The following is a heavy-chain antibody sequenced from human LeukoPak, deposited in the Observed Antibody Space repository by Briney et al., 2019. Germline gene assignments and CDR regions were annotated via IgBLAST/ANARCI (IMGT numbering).Heavy chain of an antibody. CDR1: GDSIGRGSYY. Sequence: TSETLSLTCAVSGDSIGRGSYYWGWIRQPAGKAPEWIGRIFNTGSTSYNPSLKSRATISVDTSKNQFSLKLTSVTAADTAFYYCARGFIAAADDAFDIWGQGTMVTVSS. V-gene: IGHV4-61*10. D-gene: IGHD6-13*01. J-gene: IGHJ3*02. CDR3: ARGFIAAADDAFDI. CDR2: IFNTGST.